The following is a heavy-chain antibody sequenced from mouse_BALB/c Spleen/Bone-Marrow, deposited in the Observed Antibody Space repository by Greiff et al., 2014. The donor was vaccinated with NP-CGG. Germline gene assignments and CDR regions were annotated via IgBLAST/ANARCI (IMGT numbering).Heavy chain of an antibody. CDR2: INPTNGRS. Sequence: ESGAELVKPGASVKLSCKASGYIFTYYWMHWVKQRPGQGLSWIGEINPTNGRSNYNEKFKSKATLTVDKSSSTAYMQLSSLTSEDSAVYYCARRGDYYGAMDYWGQGTSVTVSS. CDR1: GYIFTYYW. CDR3: ARRGDYYGAMDY. J-gene: IGHJ4*01. D-gene: IGHD1-1*01. V-gene: IGHV1S81*02.